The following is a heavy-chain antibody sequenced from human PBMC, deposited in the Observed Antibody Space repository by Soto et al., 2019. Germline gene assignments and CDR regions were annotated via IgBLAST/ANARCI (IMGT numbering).Heavy chain of an antibody. CDR3: GRGRSGQIVVFY. J-gene: IGHJ4*02. Sequence: GASVKVCCKASGYTFTGHYIHWVRQAPEQGPEWMGEIGPESGATRYAQKFQGRVTMTRDMSITTVYMELNNLSPDDTAVYYCGRGRSGQIVVFYWGQGTPVTVSS. CDR2: IGPESGAT. D-gene: IGHD5-12*01. V-gene: IGHV1-2*02. CDR1: GYTFTGHY.